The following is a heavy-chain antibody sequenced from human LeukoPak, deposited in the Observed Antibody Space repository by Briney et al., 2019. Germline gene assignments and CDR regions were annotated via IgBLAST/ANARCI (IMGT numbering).Heavy chain of an antibody. CDR2: INPKSGRT. V-gene: IGHV1-8*03. J-gene: IGHJ4*02. CDR3: ARETSSRYFDY. CDR1: GYTFTNYD. Sequence: ASVKVSCKTSGYTFTNYDINWVRQATGQGLEWMGWINPKSGRTGYAQKFQGRVTITRNTSISAAYMELSSLRPEDTAVYYCARETSSRYFDYWGQGTLLTVSS.